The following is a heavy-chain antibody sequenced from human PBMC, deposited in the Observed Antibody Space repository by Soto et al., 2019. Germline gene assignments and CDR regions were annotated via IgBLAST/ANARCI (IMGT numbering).Heavy chain of an antibody. CDR3: ARGSTTVSYLGFDY. Sequence: EVQLVESGGGLVKPGRSLRLTCEASGFTFSSHSMHWVRQAPGKGLEWVSSINSGGTQIYYADSVKGRFSISRDTVKRSLFLQMNSLRAEDTGVYFCARGSTTVSYLGFDYWGQGALLSVS. CDR2: INSGGTQI. V-gene: IGHV3-21*04. J-gene: IGHJ4*02. CDR1: GFTFSSHS. D-gene: IGHD4-17*01.